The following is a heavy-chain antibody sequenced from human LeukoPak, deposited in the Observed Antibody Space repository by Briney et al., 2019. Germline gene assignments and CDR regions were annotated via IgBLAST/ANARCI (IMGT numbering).Heavy chain of an antibody. CDR2: MNPNSGNT. J-gene: IGHJ3*02. Sequence: ASVKVSCKASGYTFTSYDINWVRQATGQGLEWMGWMNPNSGNTGYAQKFQGRVTITRNTSISTAYMELSSLRSEDTAVYYCARWVYCSSTSCYPNAFDIWGQGTMVTVSS. V-gene: IGHV1-8*03. CDR1: GYTFTSYD. CDR3: ARWVYCSSTSCYPNAFDI. D-gene: IGHD2-2*01.